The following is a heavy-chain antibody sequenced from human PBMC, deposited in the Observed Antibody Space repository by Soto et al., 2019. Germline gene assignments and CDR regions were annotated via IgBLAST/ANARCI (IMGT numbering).Heavy chain of an antibody. V-gene: IGHV4-59*01. Sequence: SETLSLTCTVSGGSISSYYWSWIRRPPGKGLEWIAYIYDTGISGYTPSTSYNPSLKSRVTMSVDTSKSQFSLKLTSVTAADTAVYYCARGEDAFFYYGLDVWGQGITVTVSS. CDR3: ARGEDAFFYYGLDV. CDR2: IYDTGISGYTPST. J-gene: IGHJ6*02. CDR1: GGSISSYY.